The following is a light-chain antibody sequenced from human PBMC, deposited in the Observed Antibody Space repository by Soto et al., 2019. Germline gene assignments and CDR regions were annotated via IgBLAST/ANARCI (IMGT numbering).Light chain of an antibody. J-gene: IGKJ5*01. CDR2: AAS. CDR3: QQSYSAPPIT. Sequence: DIQMTQSPSSLSASVGDRVTITCRESQRISSYLNWYQQKPGNAPKLLIYAASSLQSGVPSRFSGSGSGTDFTLTISSLQPEDFATYSCQQSYSAPPITFGQGTRLEIK. CDR1: QRISSY. V-gene: IGKV1-39*01.